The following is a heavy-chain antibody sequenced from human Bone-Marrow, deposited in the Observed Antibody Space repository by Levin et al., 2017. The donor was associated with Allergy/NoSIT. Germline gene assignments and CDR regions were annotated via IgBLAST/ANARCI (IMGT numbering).Heavy chain of an antibody. V-gene: IGHV1-69*13. CDR1: GGTFSTYA. J-gene: IGHJ6*03. Sequence: GASVKVSCKASGGTFSTYAFSWVRQAPGQGLEWMGGIVPIFGSAHYAQTFQGRVTITADESTSTAYLELSSLRSDDTAVYYCARSQGGVAISGVVILPFYDFYMDVWDKGTTVTVSS. CDR3: ARSQGGVAISGVVILPFYDFYMDV. CDR2: IVPIFGSA. D-gene: IGHD3-3*01.